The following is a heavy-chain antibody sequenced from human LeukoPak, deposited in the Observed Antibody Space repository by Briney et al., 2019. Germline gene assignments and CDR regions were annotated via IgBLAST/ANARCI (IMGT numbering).Heavy chain of an antibody. CDR2: IRYDGSNK. CDR3: ARDRGYYDFWSGYHKNENWFDP. Sequence: GGSLRLSCAASGFTFSSYGMHWVRQAPGKGLEWVAFIRYDGSNKYYADSVKGRFTISRDNSKNTLYLQMNSLRAEDTAVYYSARDRGYYDFWSGYHKNENWFDPWGQGTLVTVSS. CDR1: GFTFSSYG. V-gene: IGHV3-30*02. D-gene: IGHD3-3*01. J-gene: IGHJ5*02.